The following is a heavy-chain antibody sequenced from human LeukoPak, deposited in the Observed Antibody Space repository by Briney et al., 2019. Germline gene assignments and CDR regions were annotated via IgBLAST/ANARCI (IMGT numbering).Heavy chain of an antibody. V-gene: IGHV3-23*01. CDR3: AKYRRAGDFDLNDAFDI. Sequence: PGGSLRLSCAASGFTFSSYAMSRVRQAPGKGLEWISTSSDNSGRTLYAGSVKGRFTLSRDNSKNTLYLQMNSLRADDTAIFYCAKYRRAGDFDLNDAFDIWGQGTMVTVSS. CDR1: GFTFSSYA. D-gene: IGHD4-17*01. CDR2: SSDNSGRT. J-gene: IGHJ3*02.